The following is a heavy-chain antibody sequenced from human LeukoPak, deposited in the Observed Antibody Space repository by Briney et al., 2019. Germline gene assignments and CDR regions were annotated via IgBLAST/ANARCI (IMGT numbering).Heavy chain of an antibody. CDR1: GFTFSSYA. Sequence: PGGSLRLSCAASGFTFSSYAMHWVRQAPGKGLEWVAVISYDGSNKYYADSVKGRFTISRDNSKNTLYLQMNSLRAEDTAVYYCARTYCSSSSCYTYFDYWGQGTLATVSS. V-gene: IGHV3-30-3*01. D-gene: IGHD2-2*02. CDR2: ISYDGSNK. J-gene: IGHJ4*02. CDR3: ARTYCSSSSCYTYFDY.